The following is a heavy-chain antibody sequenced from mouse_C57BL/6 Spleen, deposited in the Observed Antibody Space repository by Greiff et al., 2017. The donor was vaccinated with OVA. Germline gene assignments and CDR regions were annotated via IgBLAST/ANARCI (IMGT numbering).Heavy chain of an antibody. CDR1: GFTFSDYG. V-gene: IGHV5-17*01. CDR2: ISSGSSTI. Sequence: EVQLVESGGGLVKPGGSLKLSCAASGFTFSDYGMHWVRQAPEKGLEWVAYISSGSSTIYYADTVKGRFTISRDNAKNTLFLQMTSLRSEDTAMYYCARGKLGRRSFDYWGQGTTLTVSS. CDR3: ARGKLGRRSFDY. J-gene: IGHJ2*01. D-gene: IGHD4-1*01.